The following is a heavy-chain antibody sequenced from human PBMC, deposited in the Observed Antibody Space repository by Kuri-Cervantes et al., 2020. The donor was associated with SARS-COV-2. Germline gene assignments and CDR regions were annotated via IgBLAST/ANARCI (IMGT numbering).Heavy chain of an antibody. J-gene: IGHJ6*03. CDR2: VRGKANNYAT. CDR3: ARDIVGAPYYYYYYMDV. V-gene: IGHV3-73*01. CDR1: GFTFSSYD. D-gene: IGHD1-26*01. Sequence: GESLKISCAACGFTFSSYDMHWVRQGSGKGLEWVGRVRGKANNYATAYAASVKGRFTISRDDSKNMAYLQMNSLKTEDTAVYYCARDIVGAPYYYYYYMDVWGKGTTVTVSS.